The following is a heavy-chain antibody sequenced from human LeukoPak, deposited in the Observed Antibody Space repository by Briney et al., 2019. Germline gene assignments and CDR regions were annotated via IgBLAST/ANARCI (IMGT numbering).Heavy chain of an antibody. V-gene: IGHV4-59*08. CDR1: GGSISSYY. D-gene: IGHD5-24*01. CDR2: IYYSGST. CDR3: ARHLEMATTSFDY. J-gene: IGHJ4*02. Sequence: SETLSLTCTVSGGSISSYYWSWIRQPPGKGLEWIGYIYYSGSTNYNPSLKSRVTISVDTSKNQFSLKLSSVTAADTAVYYCARHLEMATTSFDYWGQGTLVTVSS.